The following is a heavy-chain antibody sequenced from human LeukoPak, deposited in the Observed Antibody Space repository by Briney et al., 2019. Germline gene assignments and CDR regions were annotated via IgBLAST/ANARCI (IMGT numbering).Heavy chain of an antibody. D-gene: IGHD3/OR15-3a*01. V-gene: IGHV3-48*02. CDR1: GFNFDDYG. CDR2: ISSTSTTI. CDR3: ARVDSYWYIDL. J-gene: IGHJ2*01. Sequence: PGGSLRLSCAASGFNFDDYGMSWVRQAPGKGLEWISYISSTSTTIYYADSVKGRLTISRDSAKNSLYLQMNSLRDEDTAVYYCARVDSYWYIDLWGRGILVAVSS.